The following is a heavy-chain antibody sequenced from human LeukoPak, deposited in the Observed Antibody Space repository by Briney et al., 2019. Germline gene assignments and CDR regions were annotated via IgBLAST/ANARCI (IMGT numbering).Heavy chain of an antibody. Sequence: PGGSLTLSCAASGFFFRTSGMSWVRQAPGKGLEWVSYIGSSSSPIYYADSVKGRFTISRDNAKSALYLQMNSLRDEDTAVYYCAAAGGFDYWGQGSLGTVSS. CDR2: IGSSSSPI. CDR1: GFFFRTSG. CDR3: AAAGGFDY. D-gene: IGHD3-10*01. V-gene: IGHV3-48*02. J-gene: IGHJ4*02.